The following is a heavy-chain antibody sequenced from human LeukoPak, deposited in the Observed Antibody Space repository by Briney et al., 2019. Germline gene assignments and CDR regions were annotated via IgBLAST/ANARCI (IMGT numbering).Heavy chain of an antibody. Sequence: SETLSLTCTVSGGSISSSSYYWGWIRQPPGKGLEWIGSIYYSGSTYYNPSLKSRVTISVDTSKNQFSLKLSSVTAADTAVYYCAKVSRGIVATFDYCGQGTLVTVSS. CDR1: GGSISSSSYY. D-gene: IGHD3-22*01. CDR3: AKVSRGIVATFDY. J-gene: IGHJ4*02. CDR2: IYYSGST. V-gene: IGHV4-39*01.